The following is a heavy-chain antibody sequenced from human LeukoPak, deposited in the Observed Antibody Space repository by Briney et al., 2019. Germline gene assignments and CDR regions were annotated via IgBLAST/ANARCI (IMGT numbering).Heavy chain of an antibody. J-gene: IGHJ6*02. Sequence: ASVKVSCKASGYTFTGYYLHWVRQAPGQGLEWMGWINPNSGGTNYAQRFRGRVTMTRDTSISTAYMELSRLRSDDTAVYCCARRPRPRYGMDVWGQGTTVTVSS. V-gene: IGHV1-2*02. CDR2: INPNSGGT. CDR1: GYTFTGYY. CDR3: ARRPRPRYGMDV.